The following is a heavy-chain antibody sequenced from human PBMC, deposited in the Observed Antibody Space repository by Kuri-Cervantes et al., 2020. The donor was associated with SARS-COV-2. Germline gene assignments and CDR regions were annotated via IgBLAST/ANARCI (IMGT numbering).Heavy chain of an antibody. CDR1: GGSFSGYY. Sequence: ESLKISCAVYGGSFSGYYWSWIRQPPGKGLEWIGEINHSGSTTYNPSLKSRVTISVDTSKNQFSLKLSSVTAADTAVYYCARDRSRAYYYDSSGFGAWGQGTLVTVSS. CDR3: ARDRSRAYYYDSSGFGA. D-gene: IGHD3-22*01. J-gene: IGHJ5*02. CDR2: INHSGST. V-gene: IGHV4-34*01.